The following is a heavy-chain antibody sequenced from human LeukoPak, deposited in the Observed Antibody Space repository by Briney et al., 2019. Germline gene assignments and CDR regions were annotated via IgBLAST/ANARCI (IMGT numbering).Heavy chain of an antibody. D-gene: IGHD2-2*01. CDR1: GFTFSSYA. CDR2: ISGSGGST. Sequence: PGGSLRLSCAASGFTFSSYAMSWVRQAPGKGLEWVSAISGSGGSTYYADSVKGRFTISRDNSKNTLYLQMNSLRAEDTAVYYCAKEIACLEGYCSSTPILGYWGQGTLVTVSS. CDR3: AKEIACLEGYCSSTPILGY. V-gene: IGHV3-23*01. J-gene: IGHJ4*02.